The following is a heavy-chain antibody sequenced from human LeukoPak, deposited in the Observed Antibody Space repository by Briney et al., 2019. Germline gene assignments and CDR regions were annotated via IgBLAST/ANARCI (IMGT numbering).Heavy chain of an antibody. CDR1: GFTFSSYA. V-gene: IGHV3-23*01. CDR3: AKRTNEGLRYFDS. CDR2: ISGSGGTT. J-gene: IGHJ4*02. Sequence: PGGSLRLSCAASGFTFSSYAMSWVRQAPGKGLEWVSVISGSGGTTYHADSVKGRFTISRDNSKNTLYLQMNSLRAADTAVYYCAKRTNEGLRYFDSWGQGTLVTVSS. D-gene: IGHD3-16*01.